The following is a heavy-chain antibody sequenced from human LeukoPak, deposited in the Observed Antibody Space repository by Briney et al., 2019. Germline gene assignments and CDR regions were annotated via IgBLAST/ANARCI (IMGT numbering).Heavy chain of an antibody. D-gene: IGHD2-8*01. CDR1: GFTFSSYT. J-gene: IGHJ4*02. V-gene: IGHV3-30*04. CDR3: AKDLQGCSDY. CDR2: ISYDGSNK. Sequence: GGSLRLSCAASGFTFSSYTMNWVRQAPGKGLEWVAVISYDGSNKYYADSVKGRFTISRDNSKNTLYLQMNSLRAEDTAVYYCAKDLQGCSDYWGQGTLVTVSS.